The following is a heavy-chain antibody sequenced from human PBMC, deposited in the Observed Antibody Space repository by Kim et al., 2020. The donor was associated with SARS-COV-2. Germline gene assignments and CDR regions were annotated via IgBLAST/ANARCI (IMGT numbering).Heavy chain of an antibody. CDR1: GFNFDKYD. J-gene: IGHJ6*03. Sequence: GGSLRLSCVVSGFNFDKYDMSWVRQAPGKGPEWVSGINYNGGSTGYADSVKGRFTISRDNAQKSLYLQMDSVRAEDTALYHCVRSRGYYFYYMEVWGQGTTVTVSS. D-gene: IGHD2-15*01. V-gene: IGHV3-20*01. CDR3: VRSRGYYFYYMEV. CDR2: INYNGGST.